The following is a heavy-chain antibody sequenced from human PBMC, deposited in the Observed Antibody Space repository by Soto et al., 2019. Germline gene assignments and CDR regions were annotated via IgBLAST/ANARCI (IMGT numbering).Heavy chain of an antibody. D-gene: IGHD5-12*01. J-gene: IGHJ4*02. Sequence: SETLSLTCTVSGGSISSNDYYWDWIRQSPGKGLEWIGSIYYSGTTYYNPSLKSRVSISVDTSRNQFSLKLSSVTAADTAVYYCASPTGWLQDPFDYWGQGTLVTVSS. CDR1: GGSISSNDYY. CDR3: ASPTGWLQDPFDY. V-gene: IGHV4-39*01. CDR2: IYYSGTT.